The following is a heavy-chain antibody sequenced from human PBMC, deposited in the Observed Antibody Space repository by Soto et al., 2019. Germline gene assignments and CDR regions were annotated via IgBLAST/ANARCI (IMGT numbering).Heavy chain of an antibody. CDR3: ARETDCISTSCYWPYYYYGMDV. Sequence: QVQLVESGGGVVQPGRSLRLSCAASGFTFSRDAMHWVRQAPGQGLEWVAGISSDGSNKYYADSVKGRFTISRDNSKNTLYLHMNSLRAEDTAVYYCARETDCISTSCYWPYYYYGMDVWGQGTTVTVSS. V-gene: IGHV3-30-3*01. J-gene: IGHJ6*02. D-gene: IGHD2-2*01. CDR2: ISSDGSNK. CDR1: GFTFSRDA.